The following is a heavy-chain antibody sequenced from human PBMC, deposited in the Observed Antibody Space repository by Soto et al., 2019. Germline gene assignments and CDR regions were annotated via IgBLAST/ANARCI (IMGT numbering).Heavy chain of an antibody. Sequence: LGGSLRLSCAASGLSFSTYAMHWVRQAPGKGLEWVAVISYDGSNKYYADSVKGRFTISRDNSKNTLYLQMNSLRAEDAAVYYCARDRTFDFWGRGTLVTVS. CDR1: GLSFSTYA. J-gene: IGHJ4*02. CDR2: ISYDGSNK. V-gene: IGHV3-30-3*01. CDR3: ARDRTFDF.